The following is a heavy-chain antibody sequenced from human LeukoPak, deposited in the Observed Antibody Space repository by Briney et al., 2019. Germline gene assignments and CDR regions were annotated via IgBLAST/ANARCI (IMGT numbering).Heavy chain of an antibody. D-gene: IGHD5-18*01. J-gene: IGHJ4*02. CDR2: IYSGDIT. CDR1: GFTFSSYA. CDR3: ARGSGYNYGFPDY. V-gene: IGHV3-53*01. Sequence: GGSLRLSCAASGFTFSSYAMHWVRQAPGKGLEWVSVIYSGDITYYADSVKGRFTISRDNSKNTLYLQMNSLRAEDTAVYYCARGSGYNYGFPDYWGQGTLVTVSS.